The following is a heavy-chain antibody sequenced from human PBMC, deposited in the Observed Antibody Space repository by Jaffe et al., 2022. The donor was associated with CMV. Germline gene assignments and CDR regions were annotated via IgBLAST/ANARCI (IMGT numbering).Heavy chain of an antibody. D-gene: IGHD6-13*01. CDR1: GFTVSSKY. V-gene: IGHV3-66*01. CDR2: FYIDGST. J-gene: IGHJ4*02. Sequence: EVQLVESGGGLVQPGGSLRLSCAASGFTVSSKYISWVRQAPGKGLEWVSVFYIDGSTSYADSVKDRFFISRDDLKNTVHLQMNSLRVEDTAIYYCAISSTTFDHWGQGTLVTVSS. CDR3: AISSTTFDH.